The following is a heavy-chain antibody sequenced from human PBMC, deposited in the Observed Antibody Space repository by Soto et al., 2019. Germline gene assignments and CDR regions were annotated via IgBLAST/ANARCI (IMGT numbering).Heavy chain of an antibody. J-gene: IGHJ4*02. Sequence: HVHLQKSGPGLVKPSETMSLTCTASGASIRNFYWNWVRQFPGKGLEWIGHIYYAERTNYNPSLKSGVPISVNTTKNQFAVNMSSVTVANTAVYYCAQTTGWPGFDYWGQGTRV. CDR3: AQTTGWPGFDY. CDR1: GASIRNFY. CDR2: IYYAERT. D-gene: IGHD6-19*01. V-gene: IGHV4-59*01.